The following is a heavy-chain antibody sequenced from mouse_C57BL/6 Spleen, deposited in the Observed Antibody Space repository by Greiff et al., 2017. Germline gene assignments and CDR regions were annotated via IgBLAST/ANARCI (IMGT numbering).Heavy chain of an antibody. V-gene: IGHV1-62-2*01. J-gene: IGHJ3*01. CDR1: GYTFTEYT. Sequence: VQLQQSGAELVKPGASVKLSCKASGYTFTEYTIHWVKQRSGQGLEWIGWFYPGSGSIKYNEKFQDKATLTADKSSSTVYMELSRLTSEDSAVXFCARHEWATVVAPSWFAYWGQGTLVTVSA. CDR3: ARHEWATVVAPSWFAY. D-gene: IGHD1-1*01. CDR2: FYPGSGSI.